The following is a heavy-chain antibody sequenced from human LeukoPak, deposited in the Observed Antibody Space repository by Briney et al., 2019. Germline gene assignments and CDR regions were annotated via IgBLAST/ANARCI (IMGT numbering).Heavy chain of an antibody. D-gene: IGHD3-22*01. Sequence: SETLSLTCTVSGGSISSSSYYWGWVRQPPGKGLEWIGSIYYSGSTNYNPSLKSRVTISVDTSKNQFSLKLSSVTAADTAVYYCARDQDYYDSSGYYYRYFQHWGQGTLVTVSS. J-gene: IGHJ1*01. CDR1: GGSISSSSYY. V-gene: IGHV4-39*07. CDR3: ARDQDYYDSSGYYYRYFQH. CDR2: IYYSGST.